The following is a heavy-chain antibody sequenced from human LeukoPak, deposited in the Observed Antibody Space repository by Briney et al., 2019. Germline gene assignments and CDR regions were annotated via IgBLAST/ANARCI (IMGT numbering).Heavy chain of an antibody. J-gene: IGHJ4*02. Sequence: PGGSLRLSCTASGITFNDSNMNWVRQAPGKGLEWVSYISSRSSYISYADSVKGRFTISRDNAKNSLYLQMNSLRAEDTAVYYRARMITVATPFDYWGQGTLVTVSS. CDR3: ARMITVATPFDY. V-gene: IGHV3-21*01. CDR2: ISSRSSYI. CDR1: GITFNDSN. D-gene: IGHD4-23*01.